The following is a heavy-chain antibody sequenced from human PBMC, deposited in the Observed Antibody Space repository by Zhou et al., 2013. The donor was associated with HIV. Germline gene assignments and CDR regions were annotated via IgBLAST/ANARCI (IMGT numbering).Heavy chain of an antibody. CDR3: GRRGSWGDRTTIIRGGVDV. CDR2: MNPNSGNT. CDR1: GYTFTSYD. D-gene: IGHD3-10*01. Sequence: QVQLVQSGAEVKKPGASVKVSCKASGYTFTSYDINWVRQATGQGLEWMGWMNPNSGNTGYAQKFQGRVTITRNTSISTAYMELSSLTSEDTAVYYCGRRGSWGDRTTIIRGGVDVWGQGTTVSVSS. V-gene: IGHV1-8*03. J-gene: IGHJ6*02.